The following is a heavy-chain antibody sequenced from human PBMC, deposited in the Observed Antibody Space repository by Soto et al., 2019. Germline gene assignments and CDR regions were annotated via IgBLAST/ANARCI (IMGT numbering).Heavy chain of an antibody. CDR1: GFTFSSYG. CDR3: ATDRAVVVVAAPDLDY. CDR2: ISYDGSNK. V-gene: IGHV3-30*03. Sequence: GGSLRLSCAASGFTFSSYGMHWVRQAPGKGLEWVAVISYDGSNKYYADSVKGRFTISRDNSKNTLYLQMNSLRAEDTAVYYCATDRAVVVVAAPDLDYWGQGTLVTV. J-gene: IGHJ4*02. D-gene: IGHD2-15*01.